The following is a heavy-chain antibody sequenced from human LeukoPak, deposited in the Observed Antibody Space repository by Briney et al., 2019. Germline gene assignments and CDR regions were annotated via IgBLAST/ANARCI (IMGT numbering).Heavy chain of an antibody. J-gene: IGHJ5*02. CDR3: ARPPGIAAAWFDP. D-gene: IGHD6-13*01. Sequence: PSETLSLTCAVSGGSFSGYYWNWIRQSPGKGLEWIGEINHSGSTHYNPSLKSRVTISVDTSQKQFSLRLTSVTAADTAVYYCARPPGIAAAWFDPWGQGTLVTVSS. CDR2: INHSGST. CDR1: GGSFSGYY. V-gene: IGHV4-34*01.